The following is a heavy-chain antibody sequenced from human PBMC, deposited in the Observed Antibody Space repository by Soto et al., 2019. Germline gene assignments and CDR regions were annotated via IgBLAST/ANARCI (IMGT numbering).Heavy chain of an antibody. J-gene: IGHJ6*02. CDR1: GGSIDSSGHY. D-gene: IGHD3-16*01. CDR2: IYYSGET. V-gene: IGHV4-31*03. CDR3: ARYRGGENYYYGMDV. Sequence: PSETLSLTCSASGGSIDSSGHYWNWIRHLPGKGLEWIGYIYYSGETSYNPSLKSRLTISVDTSENQFSLTLRSVTAADTAVYFCARYRGGENYYYGMDVWGLGTTVTVSS.